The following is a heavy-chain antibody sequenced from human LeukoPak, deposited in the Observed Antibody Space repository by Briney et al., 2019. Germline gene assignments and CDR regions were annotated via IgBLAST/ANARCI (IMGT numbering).Heavy chain of an antibody. D-gene: IGHD3-10*01. CDR1: GYTLTSYA. CDR2: INAGNGNT. CDR3: ARGMVRGVIIVY. Sequence: PGASVKVSCKASGYTLTSYAMHWVRQAPGQRLEWMGWINAGNGNTKYPEKFQGRVTITRDTSASTAYMELSSLRFEDTAVYYCARGMVRGVIIVYWGQGTLVTVSS. J-gene: IGHJ4*02. V-gene: IGHV1-3*01.